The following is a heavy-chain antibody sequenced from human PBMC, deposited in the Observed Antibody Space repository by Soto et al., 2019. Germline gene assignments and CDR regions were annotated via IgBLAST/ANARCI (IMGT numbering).Heavy chain of an antibody. D-gene: IGHD3-22*01. J-gene: IGHJ4*02. V-gene: IGHV4-34*01. Sequence: SETLSLTCAVYGGSFSGYYWSWIRQPPGKGLEWIGEINHSGSTNYNPSLKSRVTISVDTSKNQFSLKLSSVTAADTVVYYCARVDSYDSSGYYYGDYWGQGTLVTVSS. CDR2: INHSGST. CDR3: ARVDSYDSSGYYYGDY. CDR1: GGSFSGYY.